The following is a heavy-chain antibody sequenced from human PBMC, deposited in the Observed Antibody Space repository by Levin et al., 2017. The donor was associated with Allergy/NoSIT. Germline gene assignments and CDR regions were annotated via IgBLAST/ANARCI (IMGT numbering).Heavy chain of an antibody. CDR3: ARRAEGYCTSISCPTPFDH. CDR1: GYTFITHS. Sequence: PGESLKISCPASGYTFITHSVHWVRQAPGQRLEWMGWINGDNGDTKHAQKFQGRVTITRDKSAGAAYMELSSLRSEDTAVYYCARRAEGYCTSISCPTPFDHWGQGTLVTVSS. CDR2: INGDNGDT. D-gene: IGHD2-8*01. J-gene: IGHJ4*02. V-gene: IGHV1-3*01.